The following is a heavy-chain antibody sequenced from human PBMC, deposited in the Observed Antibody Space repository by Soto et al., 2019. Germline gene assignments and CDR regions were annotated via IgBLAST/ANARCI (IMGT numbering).Heavy chain of an antibody. CDR1: GFTFSSYE. CDR3: AKDSNKYSSSLRGRYFDY. CDR2: ISTSGSTI. V-gene: IGHV3-48*03. J-gene: IGHJ4*02. Sequence: GGSLILSCATSGFTFSSYEMSWVRQAPGKGLEWVSYISTSGSTIYYADSVKGRFTISRDNSKNTLFLQMNSLGAEDTAVYYCAKDSNKYSSSLRGRYFDYWGQGIGVTVSS. D-gene: IGHD4-4*01.